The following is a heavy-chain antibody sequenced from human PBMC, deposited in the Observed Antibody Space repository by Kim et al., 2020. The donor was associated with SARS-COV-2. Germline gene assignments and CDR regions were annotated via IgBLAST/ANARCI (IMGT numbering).Heavy chain of an antibody. CDR3: ARDISGYSYGPIDY. CDR2: ISSSSSYI. CDR1: GFTFSSYS. V-gene: IGHV3-21*01. D-gene: IGHD5-18*01. J-gene: IGHJ4*02. Sequence: GGSLRLSCAASGFTFSSYSMNWVRQAPGKGLEWVSSISSSSSYIYYADSVKGRFTISRDNAKNSLYLQMNSLRAEDTAVYYCARDISGYSYGPIDYWGQGTLVTVSS.